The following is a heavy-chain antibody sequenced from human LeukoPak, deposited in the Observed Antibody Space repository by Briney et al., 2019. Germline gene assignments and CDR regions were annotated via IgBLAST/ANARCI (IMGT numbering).Heavy chain of an antibody. J-gene: IGHJ6*03. CDR2: VYYTGST. CDR3: AKEGDYYMDV. V-gene: IGHV4-59*01. Sequence: SETLSLTCTVSGGYISSYYWSWIRQPPGEGLEWIGYVYYTGSTNYNPSLKSRVSISVDTSKNQFSLKLRSVSAADTAVYYCAKEGDYYMDVWGKGTTVTISS. CDR1: GGYISSYY.